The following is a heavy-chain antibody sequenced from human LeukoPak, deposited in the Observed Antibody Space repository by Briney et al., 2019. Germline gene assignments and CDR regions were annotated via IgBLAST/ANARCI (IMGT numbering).Heavy chain of an antibody. V-gene: IGHV3-11*01. CDR1: GFTFSDYY. D-gene: IGHD4-17*01. J-gene: IGHJ5*02. CDR2: ISSTGSTI. CDR3: ARDNLMTTVEGDWFDP. Sequence: GGSLRLSCAASGFTFSDYYMSWIRQAPGKGLEWVSYISSTGSTIYYADSVKGRFTISRDNAKNSLYLQMNSLRAEDTAVYYCARDNLMTTVEGDWFDPWGQGTLVTVSS.